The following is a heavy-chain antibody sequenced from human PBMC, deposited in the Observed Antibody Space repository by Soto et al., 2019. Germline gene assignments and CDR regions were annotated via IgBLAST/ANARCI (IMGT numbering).Heavy chain of an antibody. Sequence: QLQLQESGPGLVKPSETLSLTCTVSGGSISSSSYYWGWIRQPPGKGLEWIGSIYYSGSTYYNPSLKSRVTISVDTSKNQFSLKLSSVTAADTAVYYCARHGPRGGDFFWGQGTLVTVSS. J-gene: IGHJ4*02. D-gene: IGHD2-21*02. CDR1: GGSISSSSYY. V-gene: IGHV4-39*01. CDR3: ARHGPRGGDFF. CDR2: IYYSGST.